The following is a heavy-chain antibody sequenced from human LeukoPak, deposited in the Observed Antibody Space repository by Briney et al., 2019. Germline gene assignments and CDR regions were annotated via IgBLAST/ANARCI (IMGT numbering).Heavy chain of an antibody. D-gene: IGHD5-24*01. Sequence: ASVKVSCKASGYTFTGYYMHWVRQAPGQGLEWMGWINPNSGGTNYAQKFQGRVTMTRDTSISTAYMELSRLRSDDTAVYYCARGRSGMAKINSWFDPWGQGTLVTVSS. CDR1: GYTFTGYY. V-gene: IGHV1-2*02. CDR3: ARGRSGMAKINSWFDP. J-gene: IGHJ5*02. CDR2: INPNSGGT.